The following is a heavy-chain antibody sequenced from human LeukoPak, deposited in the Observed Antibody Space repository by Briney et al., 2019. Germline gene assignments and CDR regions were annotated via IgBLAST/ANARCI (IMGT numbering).Heavy chain of an antibody. V-gene: IGHV3-53*01. D-gene: IGHD6-13*01. J-gene: IGHJ6*02. CDR1: GFPFSTYA. CDR2: IYSGGST. Sequence: PGGSLRLSCAASGFPFSTYAMNWVRQAPGKGLEWVSVIYSGGSTYYADSVKGRFTISRDNSKNTLYLQMNSLRAEDTAVYYCARDLVGSSWYSHYYYGMDVWGQGTTVTVSS. CDR3: ARDLVGSSWYSHYYYGMDV.